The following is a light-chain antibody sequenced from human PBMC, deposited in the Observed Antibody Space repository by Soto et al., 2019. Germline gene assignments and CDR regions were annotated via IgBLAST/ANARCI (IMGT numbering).Light chain of an antibody. V-gene: IGKV3-20*01. Sequence: EIVLTQSPGTLSLSPGERVTISCRASQSVSNNYLAWYQQKPGQAPRLLIYAASNRARGIPDRFGGSGSGTDFALPVRRLESEDFAVYYCQQWGSAPCTCGQGTKVE. CDR3: QQWGSAPCT. CDR2: AAS. J-gene: IGKJ1*01. CDR1: QSVSNNY.